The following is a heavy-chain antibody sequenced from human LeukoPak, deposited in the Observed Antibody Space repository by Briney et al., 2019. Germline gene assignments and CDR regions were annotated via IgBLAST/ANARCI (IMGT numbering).Heavy chain of an antibody. D-gene: IGHD3-16*01. CDR1: GYTFTSYG. V-gene: IGHV1-18*01. Sequence: GASVKVSCKSSGYTFTSYGFSWVRQAPGQGLEWVGWISAYNGNTNYAQKLQGRVTMTTDTSTSTAYMELRRLRSDDTAVYYCARAALVLALGGAIDYWGQGTLVTVSS. CDR3: ARAALVLALGGAIDY. CDR2: ISAYNGNT. J-gene: IGHJ4*02.